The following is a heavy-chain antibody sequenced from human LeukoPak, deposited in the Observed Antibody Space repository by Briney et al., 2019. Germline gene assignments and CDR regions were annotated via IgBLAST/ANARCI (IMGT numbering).Heavy chain of an antibody. CDR2: IKQDGSEK. CDR1: GFTFSNYW. D-gene: IGHD3-10*01. V-gene: IGHV3-7*03. CDR3: ARTLMGGGALDY. Sequence: GGSLRLSCAASGFTFSNYWLNWVRQAPGKGLEWVANIKQDGSEKYYVDSVKGRFTISRDNAKNSLFLQMNSLRAEDTVVYYCARTLMGGGALDYWGQGTLVTVSS. J-gene: IGHJ4*02.